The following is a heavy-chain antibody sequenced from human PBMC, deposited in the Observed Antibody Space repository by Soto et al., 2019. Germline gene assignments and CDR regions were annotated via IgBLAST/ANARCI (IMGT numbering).Heavy chain of an antibody. V-gene: IGHV1-69*13. Sequence: ASVKVSCKASGYTFTGYYMHWVRQAPGQGLEWMGGIIPIFGTANYAQKFQGRVTITADESTSTAYMELSSLRSEDTAVYYCASSHMVVVTAMTVAFDIWGQGTMVTV. CDR2: IIPIFGTA. J-gene: IGHJ3*02. CDR3: ASSHMVVVTAMTVAFDI. CDR1: GYTFTGYY. D-gene: IGHD2-21*02.